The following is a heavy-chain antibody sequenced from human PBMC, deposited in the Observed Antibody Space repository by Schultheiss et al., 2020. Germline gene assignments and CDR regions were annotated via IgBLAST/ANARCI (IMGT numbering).Heavy chain of an antibody. J-gene: IGHJ6*03. Sequence: ASVKVSCKASGGTFSSYAISWVRQAPGQGLEWMGWISAYNGNTNYAQKLQDRVTMTTDTSTNTAYMELRSLRSDDTAVYYCARVVITILTQGDYYYYYYMDVWGKGTTVTVSS. V-gene: IGHV1-18*01. CDR1: GGTFSSYA. CDR2: ISAYNGNT. D-gene: IGHD3-3*01. CDR3: ARVVITILTQGDYYYYYYMDV.